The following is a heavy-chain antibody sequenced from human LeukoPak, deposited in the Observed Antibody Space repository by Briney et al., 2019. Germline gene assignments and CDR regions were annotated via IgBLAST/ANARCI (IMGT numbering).Heavy chain of an antibody. D-gene: IGHD3-10*01. Sequence: ASVTVSCKASGYTFTGYHMHWVRQPPSQGLEWMGCINPNSGDTNYAQRFQGRVTMTRDTSITTAYMELSSLRSDDTAVYYCARELYGSGTYGFDYWGQGTLVTVSS. CDR1: GYTFTGYH. J-gene: IGHJ4*02. V-gene: IGHV1-2*02. CDR2: INPNSGDT. CDR3: ARELYGSGTYGFDY.